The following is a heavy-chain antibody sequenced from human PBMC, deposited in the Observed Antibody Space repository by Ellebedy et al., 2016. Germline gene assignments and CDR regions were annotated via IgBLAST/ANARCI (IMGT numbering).Heavy chain of an antibody. J-gene: IGHJ3*02. CDR2: IKSKTDGGTT. CDR3: TTDLEITMIVVVRGAFDI. Sequence: GESLKISCAASGFTFSNAWMSWVRQAPGKGLEWVGRIKSKTDGGTTDYAAPVKGRFTISRDDSKNTLYLQMNSLKTEDTAVYYCTTDLEITMIVVVRGAFDIWGQGTMVTVSS. V-gene: IGHV3-15*01. CDR1: GFTFSNAW. D-gene: IGHD3-22*01.